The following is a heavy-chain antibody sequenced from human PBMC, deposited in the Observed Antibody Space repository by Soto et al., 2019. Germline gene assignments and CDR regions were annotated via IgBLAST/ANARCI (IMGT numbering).Heavy chain of an antibody. CDR3: ARTDRDFYGLDV. CDR1: GFTFRNYD. J-gene: IGHJ6*02. V-gene: IGHV3-13*05. Sequence: EVQLVESGGGLVQPGGSLRLSCEASGFTFRNYDMHWVRQGTGKGLEWVSGISAAGDPVYADAVEGRFTISGENAQNSSFLQINSLRVGDTAVYYCARTDRDFYGLDVWGQGTTVIVSS. CDR2: ISAAGDP.